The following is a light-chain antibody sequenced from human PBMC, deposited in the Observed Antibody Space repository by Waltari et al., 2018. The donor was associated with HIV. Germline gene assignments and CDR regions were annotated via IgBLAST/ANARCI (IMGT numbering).Light chain of an antibody. CDR2: RNS. CDR3: AAWDDSLSGWV. J-gene: IGLJ3*02. CDR1: SSNIGDNY. V-gene: IGLV1-47*01. Sequence: QSALTQPPSTSGTHGQTVTIPCSGSSSNIGDNYVSWYQQLPGTAPKLLIYRNSQRPSGVRDRFSGSKSGTSASLAINDLRSEDEAEYHCAAWDDSLSGWVFGGGTNLTVL.